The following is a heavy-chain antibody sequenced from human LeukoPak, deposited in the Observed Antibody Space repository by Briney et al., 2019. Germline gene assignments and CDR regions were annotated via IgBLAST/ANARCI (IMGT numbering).Heavy chain of an antibody. J-gene: IGHJ4*02. CDR1: GFTVSSNY. CDR2: ISGTSTHI. Sequence: GGSLRLSCAASGFTVSSNYMGWVRQAPGKGLEWVSSISGTSTHIYYADSVKGRFTISRDNAQNSLYLQMNSLRAEDTAVYYRTRGSEWTSGVSDYWGQGTLVTVSS. V-gene: IGHV3-21*01. CDR3: TRGSEWTSGVSDY. D-gene: IGHD3-3*01.